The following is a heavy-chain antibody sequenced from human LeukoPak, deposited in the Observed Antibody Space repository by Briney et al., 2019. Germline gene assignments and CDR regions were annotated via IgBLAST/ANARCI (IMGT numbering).Heavy chain of an antibody. CDR1: GYTFTGYY. CDR3: ARTYDSSGPYYFDY. V-gene: IGHV1-2*02. J-gene: IGHJ4*02. Sequence: ASVKVSCKXSGYTFTGYYMHWVRQAPGQGLEWMGWINPNSGGTNYSQKFQGRVTMTRDTSISTAYMELSRLRSDDTAVYYCARTYDSSGPYYFDYWGQGTLVTVSS. CDR2: INPNSGGT. D-gene: IGHD3-22*01.